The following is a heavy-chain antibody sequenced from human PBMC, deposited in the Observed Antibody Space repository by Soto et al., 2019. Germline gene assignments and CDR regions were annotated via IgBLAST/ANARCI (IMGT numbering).Heavy chain of an antibody. D-gene: IGHD5-18*01. J-gene: IGHJ4*02. V-gene: IGHV4-59*01. CDR3: ARGADTAMDTGYFDY. CDR1: GGSISSYY. Sequence: SETLSLTCTVSGGSISSYYWSWIRQPPGKGLEWIGYIYYSGSTNYNPSLKSRVTISVDTSKNQFSLKLSSVTAADTAVYYCARGADTAMDTGYFDYWGQGTLATVSS. CDR2: IYYSGST.